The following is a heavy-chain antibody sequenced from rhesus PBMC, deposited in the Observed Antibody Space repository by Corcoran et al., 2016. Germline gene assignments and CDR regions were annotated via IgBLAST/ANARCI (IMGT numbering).Heavy chain of an antibody. CDR1: GGSTSSSH. Sequence: QLQLQESGPGLVKPSETLSVTCAVTGGSTSSSHWGWCRPGPGKGLEWIGYIYGSGRSTNYNPSLKSRVTLSVYTSKNQFSLKLSSVTAADTAVYYCARDTYYGLDSWGQGVVVTVSS. CDR2: IYGSGRST. J-gene: IGHJ6*01. CDR3: ARDTYYGLDS. V-gene: IGHV4-169*02.